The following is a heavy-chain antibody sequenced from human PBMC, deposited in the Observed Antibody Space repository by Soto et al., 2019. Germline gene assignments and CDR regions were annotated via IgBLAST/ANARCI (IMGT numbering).Heavy chain of an antibody. J-gene: IGHJ6*02. D-gene: IGHD2-2*02. CDR2: INPNSGAT. V-gene: IGHV1-2*02. CDR3: AKDQGGYMVSGMDV. CDR1: GYTFTDYY. Sequence: VSVKVSCKASGYTFTDYYIYWLRQAPGHGLEWMGWINPNSGATNYAHNFQGRVTMTRDTSIRAAYMELSRLSSDDTAVYYCAKDQGGYMVSGMDVWGQGTTVTVSS.